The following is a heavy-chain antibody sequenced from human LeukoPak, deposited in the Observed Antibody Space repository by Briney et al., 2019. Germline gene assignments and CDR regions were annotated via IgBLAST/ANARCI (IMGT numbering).Heavy chain of an antibody. D-gene: IGHD1-7*01. CDR1: GFTFSSYW. V-gene: IGHV3-74*01. Sequence: PGGSLRLSCAASGFTFSSYWMHWVRQAPGKGLVWVSRINSDGSSTSYADSVKGRFTISRDNAKNTLYLQMNSLRAEDTAVYYCARDELRMGGEVDVFDIWGQGTMVTVSS. J-gene: IGHJ3*02. CDR3: ARDELRMGGEVDVFDI. CDR2: INSDGSST.